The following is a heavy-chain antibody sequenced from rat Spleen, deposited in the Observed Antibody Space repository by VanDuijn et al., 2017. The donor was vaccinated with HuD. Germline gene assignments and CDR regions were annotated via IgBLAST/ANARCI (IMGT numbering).Heavy chain of an antibody. V-gene: IGHV5S13*01. D-gene: IGHD1-8*01. CDR3: ARHGFELSDYSSYFFAY. CDR2: ISTGGGNT. CDR1: GFTFSNYG. J-gene: IGHJ3*01. Sequence: EVQLVESGGGLVQPGRSLKLSCAASGFTFSNYGMAWVRQAPTKGLEWVASISTGGGNTYYRDSVKGRFTISSDNAKNTLYLQMDSLRSEDTATYYCARHGFELSDYSSYFFAYWGQGTLVTVSS.